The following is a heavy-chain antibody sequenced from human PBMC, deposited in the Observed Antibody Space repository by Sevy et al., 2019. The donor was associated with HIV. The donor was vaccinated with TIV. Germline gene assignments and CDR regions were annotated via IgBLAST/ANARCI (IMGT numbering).Heavy chain of an antibody. CDR3: ARGGCSATSCLDY. CDR1: GFTLSNWS. D-gene: IGHD2-2*01. V-gene: IGHV3-74*01. J-gene: IGHJ4*02. CDR2: VNTDGSKT. Sequence: GGSLRLSRAASGFTLSNWSMHWVRRAPGKGLVWVSRVNTDGSKTNYADSVQGRFTISRDNTKNTLYLQMNSLRGEDTAVYYCARGGCSATSCLDYWGQGSLVTVSS.